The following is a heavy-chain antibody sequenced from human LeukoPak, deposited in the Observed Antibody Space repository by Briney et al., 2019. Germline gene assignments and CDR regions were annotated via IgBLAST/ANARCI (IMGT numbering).Heavy chain of an antibody. D-gene: IGHD3-16*01. CDR1: GFTLSSYS. CDR2: ISSSSSYI. CDR3: ARDGVPGGRDV. V-gene: IGHV3-21*01. Sequence: GGSLRLSCAASGFTLSSYSMNWIRQAPGKGLEWVSSISSSSSYIYYADSVKGRFTISRDNAKNSLYLQMNSLRVEDTAVYYCARDGVPGGRDVWGQGTTVTVS. J-gene: IGHJ6*02.